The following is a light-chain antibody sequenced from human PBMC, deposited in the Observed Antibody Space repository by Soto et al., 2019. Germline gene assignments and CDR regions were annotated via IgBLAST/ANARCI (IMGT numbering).Light chain of an antibody. Sequence: EVGVTQSPCPLSFSPRERASLSFRARQRLSRNYVAWYQQKVGQAPRLLIYATSSRATGIPDRFRGSGSGTDFSLTIARLEPEDFAVYYCQRYGLSPPFSFGPGTKVEIK. CDR2: ATS. V-gene: IGKV3-20*01. CDR1: QRLSRNY. J-gene: IGKJ3*01. CDR3: QRYGLSPPFS.